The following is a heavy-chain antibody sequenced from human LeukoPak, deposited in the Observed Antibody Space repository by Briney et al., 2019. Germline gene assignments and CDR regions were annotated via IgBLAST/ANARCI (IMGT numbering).Heavy chain of an antibody. Sequence: GGSLRLSCAASGFSFGSYSMNWVRLAPGKGLEWVSAISGGGDITYYADSVTGRFTISRDNSKDTLFLQMHSLRPGDTAVYYCVREDTPATANYWGQGTLVTISS. CDR1: GFSFGSYS. J-gene: IGHJ4*02. CDR2: ISGGGDIT. V-gene: IGHV3-23*01. CDR3: VREDTPATANY. D-gene: IGHD2-21*02.